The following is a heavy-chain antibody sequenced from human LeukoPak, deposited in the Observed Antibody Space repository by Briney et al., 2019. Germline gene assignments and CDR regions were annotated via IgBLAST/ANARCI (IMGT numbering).Heavy chain of an antibody. CDR3: ARDRDYYGSGSYHDY. J-gene: IGHJ4*02. Sequence: ASVKVSCKASGCTSTSYGISWVRQAPGQGLEWMGWISAYNGNTNYAQKLQGRVTMTTDTSTSTAYMELRSLRSDDTAVYYCARDRDYYGSGSYHDYWGQGTLVTVSS. CDR1: GCTSTSYG. D-gene: IGHD3-10*01. V-gene: IGHV1-18*01. CDR2: ISAYNGNT.